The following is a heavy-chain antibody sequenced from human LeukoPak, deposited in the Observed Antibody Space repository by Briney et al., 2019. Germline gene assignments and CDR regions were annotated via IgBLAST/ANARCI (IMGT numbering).Heavy chain of an antibody. D-gene: IGHD3-10*01. J-gene: IGHJ4*02. Sequence: ASVKVSCKASGYTFTSYGISWVRQAPGQGLEWMGWISAYNGNTNYAQKLQGRVTMTTDTSTSTAYMELRSLRSDDTAVYYRARERGQILWFGELFEAFDYWGQGTLVTVSS. CDR1: GYTFTSYG. CDR2: ISAYNGNT. CDR3: ARERGQILWFGELFEAFDY. V-gene: IGHV1-18*01.